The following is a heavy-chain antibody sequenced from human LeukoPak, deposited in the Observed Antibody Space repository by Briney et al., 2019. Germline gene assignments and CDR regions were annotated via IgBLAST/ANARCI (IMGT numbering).Heavy chain of an antibody. Sequence: PGGSLRLSCAASGFSFSSFGMHWVRQAPGKGLEWVSFIRYDGSNKYYADSVKGRFTISRDNSKNTLDLQMYSLRAEDTAVYYCARDRADGYNYGDYFDNWGQGTLVTVSS. V-gene: IGHV3-30*02. CDR2: IRYDGSNK. D-gene: IGHD5-18*01. J-gene: IGHJ4*02. CDR1: GFSFSSFG. CDR3: ARDRADGYNYGDYFDN.